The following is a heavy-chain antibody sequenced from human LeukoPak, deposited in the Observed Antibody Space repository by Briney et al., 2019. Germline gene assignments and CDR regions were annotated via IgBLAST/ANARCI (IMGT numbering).Heavy chain of an antibody. CDR3: TSKHPAVVVVAAD. J-gene: IGHJ4*02. CDR2: IKSKTDGGTT. D-gene: IGHD2-15*01. V-gene: IGHV3-15*01. Sequence: GGSLRLSCATSGFPFSNAWVTCVRQAPGKGLEWVGRIKSKTDGGTTDYTAPVKGRFTISRDDSKNTLYLQMNSLKTEDTAVYYCTSKHPAVVVVAADWGQGTLVTVSS. CDR1: GFPFSNAW.